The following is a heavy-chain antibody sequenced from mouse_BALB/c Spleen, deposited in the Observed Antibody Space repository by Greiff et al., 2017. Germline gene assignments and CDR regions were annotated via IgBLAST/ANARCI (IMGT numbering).Heavy chain of an antibody. CDR3: ASNYYAMDY. V-gene: IGHV14-3*02. CDR1: GFNIKDTY. J-gene: IGHJ4*01. Sequence: VHVKQSGAELVKPGASVKLSCTASGFNIKDTYMHWVKQRPEQGLEWIGRIDPANGNTKYDPKFQGKATITADTSSNTAYLQLSSLTSEDTAVYYCASNYYAMDYWGQGTSVTVSS. CDR2: IDPANGNT.